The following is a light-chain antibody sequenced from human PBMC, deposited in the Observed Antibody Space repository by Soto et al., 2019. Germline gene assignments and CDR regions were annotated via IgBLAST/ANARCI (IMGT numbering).Light chain of an antibody. CDR1: SSDVGGYNY. V-gene: IGLV2-8*01. CDR3: SSYAGSNNVV. Sequence: QSALTQPPSASGSPGQSVTISCTGTSSDVGGYNYVSWYQQHPGKAPKLMIYEVSKRPSGVPDRFSGSKSGNTASLTVSGLQAEDEADYYCSSYAGSNNVVFGTGIKLTVL. J-gene: IGLJ1*01. CDR2: EVS.